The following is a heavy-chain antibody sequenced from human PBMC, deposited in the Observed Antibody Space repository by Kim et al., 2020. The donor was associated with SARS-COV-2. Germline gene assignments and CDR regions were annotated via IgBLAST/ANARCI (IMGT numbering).Heavy chain of an antibody. CDR3: ARRQSATYWFDP. V-gene: IGHV4-59*08. Sequence: SETLSLICTVSGGSINSDYWNWIRQPPGKGLEWIGYIYYSGSTKYNPSLKSRVTISVDTSKNQFSLKLSSVTAAATAGYYCARRQSATYWFDPWGQGTLV. J-gene: IGHJ5*02. CDR2: IYYSGST. CDR1: GGSINSDY.